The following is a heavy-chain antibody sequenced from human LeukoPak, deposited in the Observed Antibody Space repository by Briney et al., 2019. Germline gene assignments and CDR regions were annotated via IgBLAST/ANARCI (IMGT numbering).Heavy chain of an antibody. CDR2: INPNSGGT. J-gene: IGHJ1*01. CDR3: ARGSYDSSDFEYFHH. CDR1: GYTFTGYY. D-gene: IGHD3-22*01. Sequence: ASVKVSCKASGYTFTGYYMHWVRQAPGQELEWMGWINPNSGGTNYAQKFQGRVTMTRDTSISTAYMELSRLRSNDTAVYYCARGSYDSSDFEYFHHWGQGTLVTVSS. V-gene: IGHV1-2*02.